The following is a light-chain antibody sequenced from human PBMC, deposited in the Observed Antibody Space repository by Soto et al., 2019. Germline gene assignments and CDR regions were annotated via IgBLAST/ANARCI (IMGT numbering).Light chain of an antibody. CDR3: VSFTTQKSYV. V-gene: IGLV2-14*03. J-gene: IGLJ1*01. CDR1: SSDIGAYIF. CDR2: DIA. Sequence: QSVLTQPASVSGSPGQSITISCTGTSSDIGAYIFVSWYQQHPGKAPKLIIYDIANRASGVSYRFAGAKSANTASLTISGPQADDEADYYSVSFTTQKSYVFGTGTKLTVL.